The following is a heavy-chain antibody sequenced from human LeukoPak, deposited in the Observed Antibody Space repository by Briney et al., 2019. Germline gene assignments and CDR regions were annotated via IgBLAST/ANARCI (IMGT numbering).Heavy chain of an antibody. CDR1: GYTLTELS. CDR2: FDPEDGET. Sequence: GASVKVSCKVSGYTLTELSMHWVRQAPGKGLEWMGGFDPEDGETIYAQKFQGRVTMTEDTSTDTAYMELSSLRSEDTAVYHCATVLSGWSPFDYWGQGTLVTVSS. V-gene: IGHV1-24*01. J-gene: IGHJ4*02. CDR3: ATVLSGWSPFDY. D-gene: IGHD6-19*01.